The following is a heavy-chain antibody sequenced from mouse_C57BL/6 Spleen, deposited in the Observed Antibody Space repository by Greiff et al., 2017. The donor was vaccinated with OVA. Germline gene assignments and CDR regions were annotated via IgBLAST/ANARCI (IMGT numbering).Heavy chain of an antibody. Sequence: EVKVVESGGGLVKPGGSLKLSCAASGFTFSDYGMHWVRQAPEKGLEWVAYISSGSSTIYYADTVKGRFTISRDNAKNTLFLQMTSLRSEDTAMYYCARRANWDDYYAMDYWGQGTSVTVSS. J-gene: IGHJ4*01. CDR2: ISSGSSTI. D-gene: IGHD4-1*01. CDR3: ARRANWDDYYAMDY. CDR1: GFTFSDYG. V-gene: IGHV5-17*01.